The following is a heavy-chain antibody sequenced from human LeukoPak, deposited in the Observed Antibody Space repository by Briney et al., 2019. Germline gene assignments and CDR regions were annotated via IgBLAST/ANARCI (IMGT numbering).Heavy chain of an antibody. D-gene: IGHD5-24*01. V-gene: IGHV3-23*01. Sequence: GGSLRLSCAASGFTSSSYAMSWVRQAPGKGLEWVSAISGSGGSTYYADSVKGRFTISRDNSKNTLYLQMNSLRAEDTAVYYCAKASRGGYNAKYYFDYWGQGTLVTVSS. J-gene: IGHJ4*02. CDR3: AKASRGGYNAKYYFDY. CDR1: GFTSSSYA. CDR2: ISGSGGST.